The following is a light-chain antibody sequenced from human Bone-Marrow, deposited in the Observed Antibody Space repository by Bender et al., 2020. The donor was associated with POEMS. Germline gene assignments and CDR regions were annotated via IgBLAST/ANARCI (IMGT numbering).Light chain of an antibody. CDR1: SSDVGAYNY. CDR3: SSYSSGSTRLV. Sequence: QSALTQPASVSGSPGQSITISCTGTSSDVGAYNYVSWYQQYPGEAPKVVIYDVSNRPSGVSNRFSGSKSGNTASLAISGLQAEDESVYYCSSYSSGSTRLVFGTGTKV. J-gene: IGLJ1*01. V-gene: IGLV2-14*03. CDR2: DVS.